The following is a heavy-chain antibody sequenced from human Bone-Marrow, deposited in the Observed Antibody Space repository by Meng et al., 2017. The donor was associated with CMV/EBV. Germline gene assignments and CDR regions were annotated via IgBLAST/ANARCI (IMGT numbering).Heavy chain of an antibody. Sequence: GESLKISCEVSGFTFRSYFMSWVRQAPGKGLEWVANIKQDGSEKYYADSVKGRFTISRDNAKNSLYLQMNSLRAEDTAVYYCAREGHTSFRFKYYYYYGMDVWGQGTTVTVSS. V-gene: IGHV3-7*01. CDR2: IKQDGSEK. CDR3: AREGHTSFRFKYYYYYGMDV. CDR1: GFTFRSYF. D-gene: IGHD2-2*01. J-gene: IGHJ6*02.